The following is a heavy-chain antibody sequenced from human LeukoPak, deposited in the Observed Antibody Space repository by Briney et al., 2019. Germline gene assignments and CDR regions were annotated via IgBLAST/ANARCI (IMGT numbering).Heavy chain of an antibody. Sequence: GESLNISCTGSGYSFTSYWIGWMRQMRGKGLEWMGIIYPGDSDTRYSPSFQGQVTISADESISTAYLQWSSRKASDTAMYYCARSSSSWGSGAFDIWGQGTMVTVSS. J-gene: IGHJ3*02. V-gene: IGHV5-51*01. CDR2: IYPGDSDT. CDR1: GYSFTSYW. D-gene: IGHD6-13*01. CDR3: ARSSSSWGSGAFDI.